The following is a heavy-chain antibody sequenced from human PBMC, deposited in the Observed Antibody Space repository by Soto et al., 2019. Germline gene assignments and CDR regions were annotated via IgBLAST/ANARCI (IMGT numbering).Heavy chain of an antibody. Sequence: SETLSLTCTVSGGSISSYYWSWIRQPAGKGLEWIGRIYTSGSTNYNPSIKSRVTMSVDTSKNQFSLKLSSVTAADTAVYYCARVGGSGSYLYYYYYGMDVWGQGTTVTVSS. CDR1: GGSISSYY. CDR3: ARVGGSGSYLYYYYYGMDV. V-gene: IGHV4-4*07. D-gene: IGHD1-26*01. J-gene: IGHJ6*02. CDR2: IYTSGST.